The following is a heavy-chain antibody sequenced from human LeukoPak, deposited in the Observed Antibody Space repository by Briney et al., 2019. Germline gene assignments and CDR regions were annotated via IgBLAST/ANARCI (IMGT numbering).Heavy chain of an antibody. CDR1: GGSISSYY. J-gene: IGHJ6*02. Sequence: SETLSLTCTVSGGSISSYYWSWIRQPPGKGLEWIGYIYYSRSTNYNPSLKSRVTISVDTSKNQFSLKLSSVTAADTAVYYCASWPHYYCSGSYYKDYYYYGMDVWGQGTTVTVSS. D-gene: IGHD3-10*01. CDR3: ASWPHYYCSGSYYKDYYYYGMDV. CDR2: IYYSRST. V-gene: IGHV4-59*08.